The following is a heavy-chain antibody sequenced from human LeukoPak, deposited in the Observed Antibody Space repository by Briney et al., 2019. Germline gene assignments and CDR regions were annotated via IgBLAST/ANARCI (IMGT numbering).Heavy chain of an antibody. J-gene: IGHJ4*02. D-gene: IGHD6-19*01. Sequence: PGGSLRLSCAASGFTFTKYWMTWVRQAPGKGLEWVGNIKQDGSDKNYMDSVKGRFTISRDNAKNSLYLQMNSLRAEDTAVYYCARDGSGWLLFDYWGQGTLVTVSS. CDR2: IKQDGSDK. CDR1: GFTFTKYW. CDR3: ARDGSGWLLFDY. V-gene: IGHV3-7*01.